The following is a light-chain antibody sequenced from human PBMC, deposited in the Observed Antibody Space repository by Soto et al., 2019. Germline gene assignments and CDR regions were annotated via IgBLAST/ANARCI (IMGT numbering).Light chain of an antibody. J-gene: IGKJ1*01. CDR2: DAS. CDR3: QHYNSSRP. CDR1: QSISSW. Sequence: DIQMTQSPSTLSASVGDRVTITCRASQSISSWLAWYQQKPGKTPKLRIDDASSLESGFPSSFSRSGSGTEFTPTNSSLQHDDSATYYCQHYNSSRPFGQGPKVEIK. V-gene: IGKV1-5*01.